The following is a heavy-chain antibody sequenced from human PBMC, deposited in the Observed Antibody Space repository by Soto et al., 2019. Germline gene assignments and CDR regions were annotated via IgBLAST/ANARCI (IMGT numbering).Heavy chain of an antibody. J-gene: IGHJ4*02. CDR2: ISSSSSTI. CDR1: GFTFSSYS. V-gene: IGHV3-48*01. CDR3: AKGSPWLAYPYYFDY. Sequence: PGGSLRLSCAASGFTFSSYSMNWVRQAPGKGLEWVSYISSSSSTIYYADSVQGRFTISRDNAKNTLYLQMNSLRAEDTAVYYCAKGSPWLAYPYYFDYWGQGTLVTVSS. D-gene: IGHD6-19*01.